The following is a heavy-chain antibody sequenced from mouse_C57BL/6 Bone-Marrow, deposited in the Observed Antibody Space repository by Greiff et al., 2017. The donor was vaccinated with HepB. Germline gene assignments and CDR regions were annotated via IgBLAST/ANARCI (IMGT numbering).Heavy chain of an antibody. D-gene: IGHD1-1*01. V-gene: IGHV5-17*01. CDR2: ISSGSSTI. J-gene: IGHJ4*01. CDR3: ARSSSYNAMDY. CDR1: GFTFSDYG. Sequence: DVQLVESGGGLVKPGGSLKLSCAASGFTFSDYGMHWVRQSPEKGLEWVAYISSGSSTIYYADTVKGRFTISRDNAKNTLFLQMTSLRSEDTAMYYCARSSSYNAMDYWGEGTSVTVSS.